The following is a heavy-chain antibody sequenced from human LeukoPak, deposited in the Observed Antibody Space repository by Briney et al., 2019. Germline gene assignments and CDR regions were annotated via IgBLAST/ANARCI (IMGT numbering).Heavy chain of an antibody. J-gene: IGHJ4*02. Sequence: GGSLRLSCAASGLTFRSYWMSWVRQAPGKGLEWVANIHPDGGTKNYVDSVKGRFTISGDNAANSLYLQLSSLRAEDTAVYYCASTFPYCSGGTCALGGQGTLVTVSS. D-gene: IGHD2-15*01. CDR1: GLTFRSYW. V-gene: IGHV3-7*01. CDR3: ASTFPYCSGGTCAL. CDR2: IHPDGGTK.